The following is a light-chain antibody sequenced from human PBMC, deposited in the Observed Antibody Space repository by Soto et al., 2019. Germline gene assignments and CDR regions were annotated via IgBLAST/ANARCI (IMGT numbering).Light chain of an antibody. Sequence: DIQMTQSPSSLSASVEDRVTITCRASQSISNWLAWYQQEPGKAPMLLIYGASTLESGVPSRFSGSGSGTEFTLTISSLQPDDFATYYCQQYNGYSETFGQGTKV. J-gene: IGKJ1*01. CDR3: QQYNGYSET. V-gene: IGKV1-5*01. CDR2: GAS. CDR1: QSISNW.